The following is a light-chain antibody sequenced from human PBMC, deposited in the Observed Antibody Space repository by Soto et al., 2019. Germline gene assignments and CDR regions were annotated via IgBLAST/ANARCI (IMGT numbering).Light chain of an antibody. J-gene: IGLJ1*01. CDR2: EIN. CDR1: SSDVGGYNY. CDR3: AAWDDILNVYV. Sequence: QSVLTQPASVSASPGQSITISCTGTSSDVGGYNYVSWYQQYPGKAPKVIIYEINNRPSGVSDRFSGSKSGNTASLTISGLQAEDEADYYCAAWDDILNVYVFGTGTKVTVL. V-gene: IGLV2-14*01.